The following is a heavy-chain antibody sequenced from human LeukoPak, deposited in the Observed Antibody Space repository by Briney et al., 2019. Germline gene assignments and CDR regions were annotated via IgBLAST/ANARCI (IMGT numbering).Heavy chain of an antibody. D-gene: IGHD3-16*02. J-gene: IGHJ4*02. CDR2: ISWNSGSI. V-gene: IGHV3-9*01. CDR3: AKDGSIDDYVWGSYRYFDY. CDR1: GFTFDDYA. Sequence: GGSLRLSCAASGFTFDDYAMHWVRQAPGKGLEWVSGISWNSGSIVYADSVKGRFTISRDSAKNSLYLQMNSLRAEDTALYYCAKDGSIDDYVWGSYRYFDYWGQGTLVTVSS.